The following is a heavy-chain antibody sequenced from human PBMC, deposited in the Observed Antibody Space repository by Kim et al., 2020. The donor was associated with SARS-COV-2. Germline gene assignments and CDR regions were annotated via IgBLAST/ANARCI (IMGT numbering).Heavy chain of an antibody. J-gene: IGHJ4*02. V-gene: IGHV4-39*01. CDR3: ARTSVLRYFDWLFDFDY. Sequence: LKSRVTISVDTSKNQFSLKLSSVTAADTAVYYCARTSVLRYFDWLFDFDYWGQGTLVTVSS. D-gene: IGHD3-9*01.